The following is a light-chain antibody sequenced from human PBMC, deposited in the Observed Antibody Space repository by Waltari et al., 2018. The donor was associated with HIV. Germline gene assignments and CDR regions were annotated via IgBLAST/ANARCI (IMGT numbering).Light chain of an antibody. CDR2: GST. Sequence: QSVLTQPPSVSGAPGQRVTIPCIGGSSNIGAGYGVHVYQQFPGTPPKVLTHGSTNRPSGVPDRFSGSQSGTSASLAITGLQPEDEADYYCQSYDSGRSAPVFGEGTKLTVL. CDR3: QSYDSGRSAPV. CDR1: SSNIGAGYG. J-gene: IGLJ3*02. V-gene: IGLV1-40*01.